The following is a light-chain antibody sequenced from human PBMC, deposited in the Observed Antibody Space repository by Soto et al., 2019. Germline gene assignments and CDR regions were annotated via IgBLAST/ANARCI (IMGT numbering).Light chain of an antibody. V-gene: IGKV4-1*01. CDR1: QPVLYSSNNRNY. J-gene: IGKJ2*01. CDR2: WAS. CDR3: HQYLSAPFP. Sequence: TVMTQSPDSLAVSLGERATINCKSSQPVLYSSNNRNYLAWYQQRPGQPPKLLIYWASTRESGVPDRFSGSGSGTDFTLTITSLQAEDVAVYYCHQYLSAPFPFGQGTKLEIK.